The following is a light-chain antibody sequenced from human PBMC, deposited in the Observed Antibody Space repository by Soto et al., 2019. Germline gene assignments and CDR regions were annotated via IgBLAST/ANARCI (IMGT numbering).Light chain of an antibody. Sequence: QSALTQPASVSGSPGQSITISCTGTSSDVGGYNYVSWNQQHPGKAPKLMIYEVINRPSGVSNRFSGSKSGNTASLTVSGLQADDEADYYCSSYTSSSAVLFGGGTQLTVL. J-gene: IGLJ2*01. CDR1: SSDVGGYNY. CDR2: EVI. V-gene: IGLV2-14*01. CDR3: SSYTSSSAVL.